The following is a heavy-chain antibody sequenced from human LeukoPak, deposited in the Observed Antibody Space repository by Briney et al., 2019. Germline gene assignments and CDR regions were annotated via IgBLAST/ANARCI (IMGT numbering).Heavy chain of an antibody. V-gene: IGHV3-30*03. CDR3: ARGLMQWPGDY. Sequence: GGSLRLSCAASGFTFSSYGMHWVRQAPGKGLEWVAVISYDGSNKYYADSVKGRFTISRDNSKNTLYLQMNSLRAEDTAVYYCARGLMQWPGDYWGQGTLVTVSS. J-gene: IGHJ4*02. CDR2: ISYDGSNK. CDR1: GFTFSSYG. D-gene: IGHD6-19*01.